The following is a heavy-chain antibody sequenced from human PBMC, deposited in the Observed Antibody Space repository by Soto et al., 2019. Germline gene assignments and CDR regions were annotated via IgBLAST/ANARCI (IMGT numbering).Heavy chain of an antibody. J-gene: IGHJ5*02. V-gene: IGHV4-4*02. CDR2: IYHSGST. Sequence: SETLSLTCAVSGGSISSSNWWSWVRQPPGKGLEWIGEIYHSGSTNYNPSLKSRVTISVDTSKNQFSLKLTSVTAADTAIYYCARDENISWFFTWGRGVLVTVSS. CDR1: GGSISSSNW. CDR3: ARDENISWFFT.